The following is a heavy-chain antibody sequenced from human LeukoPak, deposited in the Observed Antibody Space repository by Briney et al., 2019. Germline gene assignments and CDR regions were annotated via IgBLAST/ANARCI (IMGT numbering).Heavy chain of an antibody. CDR2: ISAYNGNT. V-gene: IGHV1-18*01. D-gene: IGHD3-9*01. Sequence: ASVKVSCKASGYTFTSYGISWVRQAPGQGLEWMGWISAYNGNTNYAQKLQGRVTMTTDTSTSTAYMELRSLRSDDTAVYYCARVGDILTGYYPDDAFDIWGRGTMVTVSS. CDR3: ARVGDILTGYYPDDAFDI. CDR1: GYTFTSYG. J-gene: IGHJ3*02.